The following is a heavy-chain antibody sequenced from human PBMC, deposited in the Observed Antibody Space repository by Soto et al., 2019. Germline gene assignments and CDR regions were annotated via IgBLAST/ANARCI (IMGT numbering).Heavy chain of an antibody. D-gene: IGHD3-3*01. J-gene: IGHJ4*02. CDR2: IIPIFGTA. V-gene: IGHV1-69*13. CDR1: GGTFSSYA. Sequence: ASVKVSCKASGGTFSSYAISWVRQAPGQGLEWMGGIIPIFGTANYAQKFQGRVTITADESTSTAYMELSSLRSEDTAVYYCAREAAEPWSGNKGFDYWGQGTLVTVSS. CDR3: AREAAEPWSGNKGFDY.